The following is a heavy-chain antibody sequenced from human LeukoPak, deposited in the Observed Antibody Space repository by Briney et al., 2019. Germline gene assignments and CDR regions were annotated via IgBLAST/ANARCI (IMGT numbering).Heavy chain of an antibody. CDR1: GGSISSGSYY. Sequence: SETLSLACTVSGGSISSGSYYWSWIRQPAGKGLEWIGRIYTSGSTNYNPSLKSRVTISVDTSKNQFSLKLSSVTPADTAVHYCARGGYYGSGNDFRFDPWGQGTLVTVSS. CDR3: ARGGYYGSGNDFRFDP. J-gene: IGHJ5*02. D-gene: IGHD3-10*01. V-gene: IGHV4-61*02. CDR2: IYTSGST.